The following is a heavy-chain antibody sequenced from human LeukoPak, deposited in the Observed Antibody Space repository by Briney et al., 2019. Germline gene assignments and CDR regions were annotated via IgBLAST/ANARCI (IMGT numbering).Heavy chain of an antibody. V-gene: IGHV3-21*01. Sequence: GGSLRLSCAASGFTFSSYSMNWVRQAPGKGLEWVSSISSSSSYIYYADSVKGRFTISRDNAKNSLYLQMNSLRAEDTAVYHCARANKGRQWLDYWGQGTLVTVSS. CDR2: ISSSSSYI. CDR3: ARANKGRQWLDY. CDR1: GFTFSSYS. J-gene: IGHJ4*02. D-gene: IGHD6-19*01.